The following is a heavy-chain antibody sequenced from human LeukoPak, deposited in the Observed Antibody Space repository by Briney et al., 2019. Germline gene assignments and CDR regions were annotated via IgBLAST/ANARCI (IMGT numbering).Heavy chain of an antibody. CDR2: IKYDGSTK. V-gene: IGHV3-7*01. Sequence: PGGSLRHSHAPSGLNFRSSLMAWVRQAPGEGREWVANIKYDGSTKHSLDSVSGRFTISRDNAKNSLYLQMNNLRVEDTAVYYCARDTDGNLDHWGQGTLVTVSS. J-gene: IGHJ4*02. CDR1: GLNFRSSL. CDR3: ARDTDGNLDH. D-gene: IGHD2-8*01.